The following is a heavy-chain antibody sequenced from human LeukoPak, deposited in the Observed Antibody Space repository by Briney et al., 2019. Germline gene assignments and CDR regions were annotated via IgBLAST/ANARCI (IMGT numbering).Heavy chain of an antibody. CDR2: IYYSGST. V-gene: IGHV4-59*08. D-gene: IGHD3-3*01. J-gene: IGHJ2*01. CDR3: ARHSHDRYDFWSDQYWYFDL. Sequence: SETLSLTCTVSGGSISSYYWSWIRQPPGKGLEWIGYIYYSGSTNYNPSLKSRVTISVDTSKNQFSLKLSSVTAADTAVYYCARHSHDRYDFWSDQYWYFDLWGRGTLVTVSS. CDR1: GGSISSYY.